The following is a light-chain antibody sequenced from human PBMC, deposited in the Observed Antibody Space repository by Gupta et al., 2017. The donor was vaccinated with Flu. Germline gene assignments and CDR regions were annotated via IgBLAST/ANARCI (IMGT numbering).Light chain of an antibody. CDR2: NNN. Sequence: KATISCSGTNSKRGSNSSYWYPQFPETAPNLLFHNNNQRPSGVPDRFSGSKSGTSAALPISGLQAEDEADYFCAAWDDSRSGWVFGGGTKLTVL. CDR1: NSKRGSNS. CDR3: AAWDDSRSGWV. V-gene: IGLV1-47*02. J-gene: IGLJ3*02.